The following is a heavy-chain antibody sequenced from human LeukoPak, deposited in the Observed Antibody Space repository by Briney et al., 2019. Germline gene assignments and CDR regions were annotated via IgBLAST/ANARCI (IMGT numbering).Heavy chain of an antibody. J-gene: IGHJ6*02. Sequence: ASVKVSCKVSGYTLTELSMHWVRQAPGKGLEWMGGFDPEDGETIYVQKFQGRVTMTEDTSTDTAYMELSSLRSEDTAVYYCARDPLVRGVIMPYYYYYGMDVWGQGTTVTVSS. CDR3: ARDPLVRGVIMPYYYYYGMDV. V-gene: IGHV1-24*01. D-gene: IGHD3-10*01. CDR1: GYTLTELS. CDR2: FDPEDGET.